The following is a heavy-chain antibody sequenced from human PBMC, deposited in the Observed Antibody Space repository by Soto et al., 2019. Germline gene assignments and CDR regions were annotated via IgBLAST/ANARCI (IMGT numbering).Heavy chain of an antibody. CDR3: AKGGVGSTSNAFDI. V-gene: IGHV3-30*18. CDR1: GFTFKNYA. D-gene: IGHD1-26*01. Sequence: PGGSLRLSCAASGFTFKNYAMHWVRQAPGKGLEWVAVISYDGSNKYYADSVKGRFTISRDNSKNTLYLQMNSLRAEDTAVYYCAKGGVGSTSNAFDIWGQGTMVTVSS. J-gene: IGHJ3*02. CDR2: ISYDGSNK.